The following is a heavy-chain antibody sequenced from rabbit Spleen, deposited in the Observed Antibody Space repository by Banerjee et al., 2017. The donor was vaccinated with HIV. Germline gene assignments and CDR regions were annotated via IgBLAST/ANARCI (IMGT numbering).Heavy chain of an antibody. V-gene: IGHV1S40*01. CDR2: IDTGTGSA. Sequence: QSLEESGGDLVKPGASLTLTCTASGVSFSMSSYMCWVRQAPGKGLEWIGCIDTGTGSAYYASWVKGRFTISKTSSTTVSLQMTSLTAADTATYFCARNYVNAFDPWGPGTLVTVS. CDR3: ARNYVNAFDP. CDR1: GVSFSMSSY. D-gene: IGHD1-1*01. J-gene: IGHJ2*01.